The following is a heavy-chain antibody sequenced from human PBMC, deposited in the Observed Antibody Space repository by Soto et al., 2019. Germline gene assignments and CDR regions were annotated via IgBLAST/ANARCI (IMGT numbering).Heavy chain of an antibody. CDR2: ISTYNGNT. Sequence: QVQLVQSGAEVKKPGASVKVSCKASGYTFITYGVSWVRQAPGQGLDWLGWISTYNGNTRYAERHQGRVTMTTETTTNTAYMERRNLRSDDTAVYYCARGPTDYYDNSANYFFDYWGQGTLVTVSS. CDR1: GYTFITYG. V-gene: IGHV1-18*01. CDR3: ARGPTDYYDNSANYFFDY. J-gene: IGHJ4*02. D-gene: IGHD3-22*01.